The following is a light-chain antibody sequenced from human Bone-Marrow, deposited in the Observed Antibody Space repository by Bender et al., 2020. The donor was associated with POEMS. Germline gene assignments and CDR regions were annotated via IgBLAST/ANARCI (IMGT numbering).Light chain of an antibody. J-gene: IGLJ3*02. Sequence: SYELTQPPSVSVSPGQTARITCSGDALPRKYAYWYQQRSGQAPVLVIYEDSKRPSGIPERISGSSSGTMATLTVSGAQVEDEADYFCYSTDTSGNRWLFGGGTKLTVL. CDR1: ALPRKY. V-gene: IGLV3-10*01. CDR3: YSTDTSGNRWL. CDR2: EDS.